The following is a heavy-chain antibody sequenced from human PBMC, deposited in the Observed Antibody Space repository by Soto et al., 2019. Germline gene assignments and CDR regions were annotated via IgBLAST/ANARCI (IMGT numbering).Heavy chain of an antibody. CDR1: GFTFSSYA. CDR3: AKFFAEKGGSSGWPWSFHF. CDR2: ISGSGATT. J-gene: IGHJ4*02. D-gene: IGHD6-25*01. V-gene: IGHV3-23*01. Sequence: EVQLLESGGGLVQPGGSLRLSCAASGFTFSSYAMRWVRQAPGKGLEWVSAISGSGATTYYAGSVKGRFTISRDNSKNTLFLQMNSLRAEDSAVYYCAKFFAEKGGSSGWPWSFHFWGQGTLVTVSS.